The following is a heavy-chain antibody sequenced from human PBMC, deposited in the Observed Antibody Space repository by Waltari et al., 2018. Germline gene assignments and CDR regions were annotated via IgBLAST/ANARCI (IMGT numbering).Heavy chain of an antibody. CDR2: IRSKADGGTI. D-gene: IGHD2-15*01. CDR1: GFTFRAYG. V-gene: IGHV3-49*04. Sequence: EVQLVESGGGSTQPGRSRRLSCTTSGFTFRAYGVSWVRQAPGKGLEWVGFIRSKADGGTIQYAASVKGRFIISRDDSKSIAYLQMNSLKTEDTAVYYCTREGSCGGVICYYNLGWGQGTLVTVSS. J-gene: IGHJ4*02. CDR3: TREGSCGGVICYYNLG.